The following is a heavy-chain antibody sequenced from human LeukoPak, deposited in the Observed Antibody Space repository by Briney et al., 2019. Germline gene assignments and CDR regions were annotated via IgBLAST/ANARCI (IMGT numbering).Heavy chain of an antibody. CDR3: ARVGNWNDILDY. Sequence: KPSETLSLTCIVSGGSVSSGSNYWSWIRQPPGKGLEWIGYIYYSGSTNYNPSLKSRVTISVDTSKNQFSLKLSSVTAADTAVYYCARVGNWNDILDYWGQGTLVTVSS. CDR1: GGSVSSGSNY. CDR2: IYYSGST. D-gene: IGHD1-1*01. V-gene: IGHV4-61*01. J-gene: IGHJ4*02.